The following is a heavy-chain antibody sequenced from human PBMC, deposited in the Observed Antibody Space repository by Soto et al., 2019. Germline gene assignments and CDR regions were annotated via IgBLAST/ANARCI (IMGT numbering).Heavy chain of an antibody. CDR2: IKQDGSEK. CDR1: GFTFSSYW. CDR3: ARDIGEDSYVNLGLVNWFDP. D-gene: IGHD5-18*01. V-gene: IGHV3-7*03. J-gene: IGHJ5*02. Sequence: EVQLVESGGGLVQPGGSLRLSCAASGFTFSSYWMSWVRQAPGKGLEWVANIKQDGSEKYYVDSVKGRFTISRDNAKNSLYLQLNSLRADDTAVYYCARDIGEDSYVNLGLVNWFDPWGQGTLVTVSS.